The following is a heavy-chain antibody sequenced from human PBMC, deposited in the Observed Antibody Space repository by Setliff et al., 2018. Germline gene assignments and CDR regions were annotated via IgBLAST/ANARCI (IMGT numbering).Heavy chain of an antibody. CDR3: ARQIDYGDFQYFDY. V-gene: IGHV4-38-2*01. D-gene: IGHD4-17*01. CDR1: DFSINSGYY. CDR2: IYRNGNT. J-gene: IGHJ4*02. Sequence: LSETLSLTCSVSDFSINSGYYWGWIRQSPGEGLEWIGSIYRNGNTYYNPSLKSRVTISVDTSKNQLSLKLNSVTAADTAVYYCARQIDYGDFQYFDYWGQGTLVTVSS.